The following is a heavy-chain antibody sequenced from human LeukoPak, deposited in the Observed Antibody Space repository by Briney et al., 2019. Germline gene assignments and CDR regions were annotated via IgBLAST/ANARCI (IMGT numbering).Heavy chain of an antibody. V-gene: IGHV3-30*18. Sequence: GGSLRLSCAASGFTFSSYGMHWVRQVPGKGLEWVAVISYDGSNKYYADSVKGRFTISRDNSKNTLYLQMNSLRAEDTAVYYCAKRLNDYGLRGYYYGMDVWGQGTTVTVSS. CDR2: ISYDGSNK. CDR3: AKRLNDYGLRGYYYGMDV. J-gene: IGHJ6*02. D-gene: IGHD4-17*01. CDR1: GFTFSSYG.